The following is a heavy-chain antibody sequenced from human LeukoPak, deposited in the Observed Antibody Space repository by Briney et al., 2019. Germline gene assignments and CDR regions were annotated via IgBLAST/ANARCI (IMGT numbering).Heavy chain of an antibody. D-gene: IGHD4-17*01. CDR1: GFTFSSYA. J-gene: IGHJ4*02. CDR3: ARNYGDYRSYFDY. Sequence: GGSLRLSCAASGFTFSSYAMSWVRQAPGKGLEVVSAISGSGGSTYYADSVKGRFTISRDNSKNTLYLQMNSLRAEYTAVYYCARNYGDYRSYFDYWGQGTLVTVSS. CDR2: ISGSGGST. V-gene: IGHV3-23*01.